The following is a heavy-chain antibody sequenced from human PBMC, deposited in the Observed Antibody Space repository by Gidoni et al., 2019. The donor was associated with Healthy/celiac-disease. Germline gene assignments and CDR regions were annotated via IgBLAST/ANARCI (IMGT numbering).Heavy chain of an antibody. CDR2: INPNSGGT. CDR3: ARVNVGSYSSFDI. CDR1: GYTFTGYY. Sequence: QAQLVQSGAEVKKPGASVRVSCTASGYTFTGYYMHWVRQAPGQGLEWMGWINPNSGGTNYAQKFQGRVTMTRDTSISTAYMELSRLRSDDTAVYYCARVNVGSYSSFDIWGQGTMVTVSS. V-gene: IGHV1-2*02. J-gene: IGHJ3*02. D-gene: IGHD1-26*01.